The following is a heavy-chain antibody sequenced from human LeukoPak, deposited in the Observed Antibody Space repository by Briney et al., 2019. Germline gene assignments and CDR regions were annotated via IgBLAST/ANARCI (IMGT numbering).Heavy chain of an antibody. V-gene: IGHV4-59*01. CDR1: GVSISSSY. D-gene: IGHD6-6*01. CDR3: ARDGSGSSADV. Sequence: KTSETLSPTCAVSGVSISSSYWSWIRQPPGKGLEWIGYIYYSGNTNYNPSLKSRVAMSIDTSKNQFSLKLTSVTAADTALYYCARDGSGSSADVWGKGTTVTVSS. J-gene: IGHJ6*04. CDR2: IYYSGNT.